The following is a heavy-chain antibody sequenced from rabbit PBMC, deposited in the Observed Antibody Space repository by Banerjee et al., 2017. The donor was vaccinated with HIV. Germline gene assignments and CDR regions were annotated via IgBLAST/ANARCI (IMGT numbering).Heavy chain of an antibody. D-gene: IGHD4-1*01. Sequence: QEQLVESGGGLVQPEGSLTLTCTASGFSFSSSYYMCWVRQAPGKGLEWIGCINTDSGSTYYASWAKGRFTISKTSSTMVTLQMTSLTAADTATYFCARDSSVWPYYFNLWGPGTLVTVS. CDR1: GFSFSSSYY. V-gene: IGHV1S45*01. J-gene: IGHJ4*01. CDR3: ARDSSVWPYYFNL. CDR2: INTDSGST.